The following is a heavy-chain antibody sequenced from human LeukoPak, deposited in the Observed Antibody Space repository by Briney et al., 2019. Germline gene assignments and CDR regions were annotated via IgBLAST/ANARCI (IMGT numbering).Heavy chain of an antibody. D-gene: IGHD3-3*01. V-gene: IGHV3-30*02. J-gene: IGHJ3*02. CDR2: IRYDGSNK. CDR3: AKVPHWSGYWIDAFDI. CDR1: GFTFSSYG. Sequence: GGSLRLSCAASGFTFSSYGMHWVRQAPGKGLEWVAFIRYDGSNKYYADSVKGRFTISRDNSKNTLYPQMNSLRAEDTAVYYCAKVPHWSGYWIDAFDIWGQGTMVTVSS.